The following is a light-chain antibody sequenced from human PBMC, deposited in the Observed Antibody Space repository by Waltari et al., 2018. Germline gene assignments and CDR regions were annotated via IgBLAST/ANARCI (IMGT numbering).Light chain of an antibody. V-gene: IGLV4-69*01. CDR2: VNSDGSH. J-gene: IGLJ3*02. CDR3: QPGGHGTWV. Sequence: QLPLPQSTSASASLGASVRGTGRLRSRHCPKFLAWFQKRPDKGPRFVMKVNSDGSHNKGDEIPDRFSGSSAGAERYRTISSLQSEDEADYYCQPGGHGTWVFGGGTKLTVL. CDR1: SRHCPKF.